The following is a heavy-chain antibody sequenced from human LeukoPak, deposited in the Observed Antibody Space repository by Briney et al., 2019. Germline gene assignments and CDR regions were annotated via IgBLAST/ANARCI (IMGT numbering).Heavy chain of an antibody. Sequence: GRSLRLSCAASGFTFDDYAMHWVRQAPGKGLEWVSGISWNSGSIGYADSVKGRFNISRDNAKNSLYLQMNSLRAEDMALYYCAKDASGYPRSPFDYWGQGTLVTVSS. J-gene: IGHJ4*02. CDR2: ISWNSGSI. D-gene: IGHD3-9*01. CDR1: GFTFDDYA. V-gene: IGHV3-9*03. CDR3: AKDASGYPRSPFDY.